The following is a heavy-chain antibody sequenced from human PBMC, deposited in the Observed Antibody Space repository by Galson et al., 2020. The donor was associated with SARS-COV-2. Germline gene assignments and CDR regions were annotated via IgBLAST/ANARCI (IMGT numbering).Heavy chain of an antibody. CDR1: GFTFSSYS. CDR3: ARDLMHYYGSGSYSDYYGMDV. D-gene: IGHD3-10*01. Sequence: GGSLRLSCAASGFTFSSYSMNWVRQAPGKGLEWVSSISSSSSYIYYADSVKGRFTISRDNAKNSLYLQMNSLRAEDTAVYYCARDLMHYYGSGSYSDYYGMDVWGQGTTVTVSS. CDR2: ISSSSSYI. V-gene: IGHV3-21*01. J-gene: IGHJ6*02.